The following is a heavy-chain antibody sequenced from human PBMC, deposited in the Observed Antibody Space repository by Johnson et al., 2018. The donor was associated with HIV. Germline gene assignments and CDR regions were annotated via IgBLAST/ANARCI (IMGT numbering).Heavy chain of an antibody. D-gene: IGHD6-13*01. Sequence: QVQLVESGGGVVQPGRSLRLSCAASAFTFSSYAMHWVRQAPGKGLEWVAVISYDASNKYYADSVKGRFTISRDNSKNTLYLQMNSLRAEDTAVYYCARGLDSGSSWFGAFDIWGQGTMVTVSS. CDR1: AFTFSSYA. CDR2: ISYDASNK. V-gene: IGHV3-30*04. CDR3: ARGLDSGSSWFGAFDI. J-gene: IGHJ3*02.